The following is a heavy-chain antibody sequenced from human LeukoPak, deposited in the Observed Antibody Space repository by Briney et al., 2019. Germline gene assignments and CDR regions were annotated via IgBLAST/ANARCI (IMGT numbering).Heavy chain of an antibody. V-gene: IGHV1-46*01. Sequence: ASVKVSCKASGYSFTYHYMHWLRQAPGQGLEWIGIINPSDGSTTYAQKFQGRVTMTRDMSTSTVYMELSSLRSEDTAVYYCARDMSSVLRFLEWSPRHSLDYWGQGTLVTVSS. J-gene: IGHJ4*02. CDR1: GYSFTYHY. CDR2: INPSDGST. CDR3: ARDMSSVLRFLEWSPRHSLDY. D-gene: IGHD3-3*01.